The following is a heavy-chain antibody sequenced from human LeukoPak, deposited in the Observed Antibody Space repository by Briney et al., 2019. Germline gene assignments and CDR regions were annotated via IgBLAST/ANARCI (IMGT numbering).Heavy chain of an antibody. Sequence: SETLSLTCTVSGGSISSYYWSWTRQPPGKGLEWIGYIYYSGSTNYNPSLKSRVTISVDTSKNQFSLKLSSVTAADTAVYYCARVGGIPYGDYWFDPWGQGTLVTVSS. D-gene: IGHD4-17*01. V-gene: IGHV4-59*01. CDR1: GGSISSYY. CDR3: ARVGGIPYGDYWFDP. J-gene: IGHJ5*02. CDR2: IYYSGST.